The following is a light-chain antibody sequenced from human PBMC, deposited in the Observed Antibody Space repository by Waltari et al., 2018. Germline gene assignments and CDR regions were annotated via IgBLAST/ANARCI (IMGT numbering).Light chain of an antibody. CDR1: SFPGQY. V-gene: IGLV3-10*01. J-gene: IGLJ3*02. CDR2: EDT. Sequence: SYELTQPPSVSVSPGQTARIPCSGSSFPGQYSFGYQQNSGQAPVLVISEDTKRPSGIPERFSGSTSGTTNTLTIIGAQVEDDADYYCYSTDGGGTHNGVFGGGTKLTVL. CDR3: YSTDGGGTHNGV.